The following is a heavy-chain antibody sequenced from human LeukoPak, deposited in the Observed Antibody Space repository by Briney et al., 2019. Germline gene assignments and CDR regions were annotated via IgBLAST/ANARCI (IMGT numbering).Heavy chain of an antibody. Sequence: SETLSLTCTVSGVSISSGDYYWSWIRQPPGRGLEWIGYFYFSESTFYNPSLRSRVTISGDMSKNQLSLKLNSVTAADTAVYYCARAMTFHNWFNPWGQGTLVTVSS. D-gene: IGHD3/OR15-3a*01. CDR3: ARAMTFHNWFNP. V-gene: IGHV4-30-4*01. CDR2: FYFSEST. CDR1: GVSISSGDYY. J-gene: IGHJ5*02.